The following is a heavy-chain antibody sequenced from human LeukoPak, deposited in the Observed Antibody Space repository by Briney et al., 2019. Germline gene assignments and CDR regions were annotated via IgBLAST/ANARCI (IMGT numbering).Heavy chain of an antibody. J-gene: IGHJ4*02. V-gene: IGHV3-21*01. CDR1: GFTFSSYS. CDR3: ARPTPAYSYGL. CDR2: ISSSSYI. Sequence: GGSLRLSCAASGFTFSSYSMNWVRQAPGKGLEWVSSISSSSYIYYADSVKGRFTISRDNAKNSLYLQMNSLRAEDTAVYYCARPTPAYSYGLWGQGTLVTVSS. D-gene: IGHD5-18*01.